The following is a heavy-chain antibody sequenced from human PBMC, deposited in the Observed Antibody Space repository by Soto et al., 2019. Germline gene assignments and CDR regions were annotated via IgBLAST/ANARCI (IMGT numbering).Heavy chain of an antibody. D-gene: IGHD5-18*01. CDR2: ISGSGGST. CDR1: GFTFSSYA. Sequence: EVQLLESGGGLVQPGGSLRLSCAASGFTFSSYAMSWVRQAPGKGLEWVPAISGSGGSTYYADSVKGRITISRDTSKNTQHLRMNSVSAEDTSVYYGAKIPPGYSYGYCYFDYWGQGTLVTVSS. J-gene: IGHJ4*02. CDR3: AKIPPGYSYGYCYFDY. V-gene: IGHV3-23*01.